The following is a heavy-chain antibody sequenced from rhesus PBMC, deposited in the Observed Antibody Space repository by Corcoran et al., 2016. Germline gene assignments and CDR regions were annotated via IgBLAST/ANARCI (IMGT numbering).Heavy chain of an antibody. CDR3: ARGVTTVPHFDY. CDR1: GGSIRSSS. V-gene: IGHV4S11*01. D-gene: IGHD4-29*01. J-gene: IGHJ4*01. CDR2: IDSSGST. Sequence: QVQLQESGPGLVMPSETLSLTCAVSGGSIRSSSWSWIRQPPGKGLERIGRIDSSGSTYDNPSLKSRVTLSVDTSKNQLALKLSSVTAADTAVYYCARGVTTVPHFDYWGQGVLVTVSS.